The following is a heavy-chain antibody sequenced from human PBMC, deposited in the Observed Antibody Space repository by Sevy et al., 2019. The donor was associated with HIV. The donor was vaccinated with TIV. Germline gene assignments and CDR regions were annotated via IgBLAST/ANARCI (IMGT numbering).Heavy chain of an antibody. V-gene: IGHV3-7*03. D-gene: IGHD4-17*01. J-gene: IGHJ6*02. CDR1: GFTLSISW. CDR2: IKQEGSEK. Sequence: GGSLRLSCAASGFTLSISWMSWVRQAPGKGLEWVANIKQEGSEKYYVDSVKGRFTISRDNAKNSLYLQMNSLGAEDTAVYYCASGGPTTVTTWCYYYYGMDVWGQGTTVTVSS. CDR3: ASGGPTTVTTWCYYYYGMDV.